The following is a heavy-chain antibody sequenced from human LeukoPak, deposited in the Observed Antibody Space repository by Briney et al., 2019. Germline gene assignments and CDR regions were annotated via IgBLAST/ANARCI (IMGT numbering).Heavy chain of an antibody. Sequence: ASVKVSRKASGYTFTSYGISWVRQAPGQGLEWMGWISAYNGNTNYAQKLQGRVTMTTDTSTSTAYMELSRLRSDDTAVYYCARAGWRYYYYYMDVWGKGTTVTVSS. CDR3: ARAGWRYYYYYMDV. J-gene: IGHJ6*03. V-gene: IGHV1-18*01. D-gene: IGHD6-19*01. CDR1: GYTFTSYG. CDR2: ISAYNGNT.